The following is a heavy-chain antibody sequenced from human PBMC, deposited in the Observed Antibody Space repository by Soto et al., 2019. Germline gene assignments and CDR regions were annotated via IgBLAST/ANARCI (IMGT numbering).Heavy chain of an antibody. CDR2: IYPCDSDT. CDR3: ARFFSPRITIFGVDHYYGMDV. D-gene: IGHD3-3*01. J-gene: IGHJ6*02. CDR1: GYSFTSYW. Sequence: PXESLKISFKGYGYSFTSYWLGWVRQIPGKGLEWMGIIYPCDSDTRYSPSFQGQVTISADKSISTAYLQWSSLKASDTAMYYCARFFSPRITIFGVDHYYGMDVWGQGTTVTVSS. V-gene: IGHV5-51*01.